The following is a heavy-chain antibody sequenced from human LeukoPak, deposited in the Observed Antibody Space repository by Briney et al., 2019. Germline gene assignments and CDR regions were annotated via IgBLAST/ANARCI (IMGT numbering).Heavy chain of an antibody. Sequence: SETLSLTCAVYGGSFSGYYWSWLRQPPGKGLEWIGEINHSGSTNYNPSLKSRVTISVDTSKNQFSLKLSSVTAADTAVYYCARGVIAAAGNYFDYWGQGTLVTVSS. J-gene: IGHJ4*02. CDR3: ARGVIAAAGNYFDY. CDR1: GGSFSGYY. V-gene: IGHV4-34*01. CDR2: INHSGST. D-gene: IGHD6-13*01.